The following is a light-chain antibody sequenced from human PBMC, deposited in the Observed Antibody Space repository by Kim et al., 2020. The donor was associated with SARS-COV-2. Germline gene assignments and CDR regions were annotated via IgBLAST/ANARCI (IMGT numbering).Light chain of an antibody. CDR3: EKNNNWTCT. Sequence: EIVMTQSPATLSVSPGERATLSCRASQSVSSNLAWYQQKPGQAPRLLIYGASTRATGIPARFSGSGSGTEFTLTISSLQSEDFAVYNCEKNNNWTCTLGAGTKMGIK. V-gene: IGKV3-15*01. CDR1: QSVSSN. CDR2: GAS. J-gene: IGKJ3*01.